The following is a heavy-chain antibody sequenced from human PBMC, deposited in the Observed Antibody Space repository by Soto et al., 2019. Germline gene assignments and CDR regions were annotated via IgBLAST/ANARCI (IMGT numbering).Heavy chain of an antibody. CDR1: GFTFSNYT. Sequence: EVQLVESGGGLVQPGGSLRLSCAASGFTFSNYTMNWVRQAPGKGLEWVSYISSSSTIYYADSVKGRFTISRDNAKNSLYLQMNSLRDEDTAVYYCAREGGVYGGHFDYWGQGTLVTVSS. CDR3: AREGGVYGGHFDY. D-gene: IGHD4-17*01. J-gene: IGHJ4*02. CDR2: ISSSSTI. V-gene: IGHV3-48*02.